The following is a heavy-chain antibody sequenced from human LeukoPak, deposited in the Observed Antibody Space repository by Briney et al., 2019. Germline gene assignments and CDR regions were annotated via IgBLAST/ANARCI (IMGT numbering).Heavy chain of an antibody. CDR1: GFTFSGFW. Sequence: GGSLRLSCAASGFTFSGFWMTWFGQAQGRGLGWVANIKQDGSEKYYVDSVKGRFTISRDNAKNSLYPQMNSLRAEDTAVYYCARDHSSGYYGYWGQGTLVTVSS. CDR2: IKQDGSEK. D-gene: IGHD3-22*01. V-gene: IGHV3-7*01. J-gene: IGHJ4*02. CDR3: ARDHSSGYYGY.